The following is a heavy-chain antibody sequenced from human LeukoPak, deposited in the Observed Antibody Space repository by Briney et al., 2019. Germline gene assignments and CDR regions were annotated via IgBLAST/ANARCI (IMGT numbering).Heavy chain of an antibody. CDR2: IQFHGSDI. CDR1: GFTFSNSG. Sequence: GGSLRLSCAASGFTFSNSGMHWVRQAPGRGLEWVSFIQFHGSDIFYADSVEGRFTISRDNAKNSLYLQMNSLRAEDTAMYYCARDTRGESDYWGHGTLVTVSS. V-gene: IGHV3-30*02. CDR3: ARDTRGESDY. D-gene: IGHD2-2*01. J-gene: IGHJ4*01.